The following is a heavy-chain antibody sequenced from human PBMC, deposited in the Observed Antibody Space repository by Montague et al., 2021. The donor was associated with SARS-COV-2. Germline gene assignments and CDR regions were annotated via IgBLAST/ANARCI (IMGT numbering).Heavy chain of an antibody. J-gene: IGHJ6*02. CDR2: IYHNGST. CDR1: GGSISSYC. V-gene: IGHV4-59*01. D-gene: IGHD4-23*01. CDR3: ARGGGNSADYYNYTMDV. Sequence: SETLSLTCTVSGGSISSYCWTWIRQPPGKGLESIGYIYHNGSTKXNTSLKSRVTISVDTSTNQFSLKLSSGSVADTAVYYCARGGGNSADYYNYTMDVWGQGTTVTVFS.